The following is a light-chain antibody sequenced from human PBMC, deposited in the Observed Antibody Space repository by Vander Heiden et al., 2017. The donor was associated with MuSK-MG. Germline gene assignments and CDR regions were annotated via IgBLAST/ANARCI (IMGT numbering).Light chain of an antibody. J-gene: IGLJ2*01. CDR1: SSSIGVGYD. V-gene: IGLV1-40*01. CDR3: QSNYSSPSGTVV. Sequence: QSVLAQPPAFSGPPGTMFTISCTWTSSSIGVGYDDHWSQQLPEPATNLILYGNSNRHRGAPVRFSGSRSGSSASVAITVLQAEDEDDYYCQSNYSSPSGTVVFGGGTKLTVL. CDR2: GNS.